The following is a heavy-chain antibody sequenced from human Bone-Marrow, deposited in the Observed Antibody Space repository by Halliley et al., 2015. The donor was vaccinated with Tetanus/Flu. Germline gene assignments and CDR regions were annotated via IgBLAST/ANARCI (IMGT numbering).Heavy chain of an antibody. CDR2: IYYSGST. V-gene: IGHV4-39*01. Sequence: TLSLTCIVSGGSISSSGYYWGWIRQPPGKGLEWIGNIYYSGSTYYNTSLKSRLTISVDTSKNQFSLKLTSLTAADTAVYYCASSISGLDFMFFDYWGQGTLVTVS. D-gene: IGHD3-10*02. CDR1: GGSISSSGYY. CDR3: ASSISGLDFMFFDY. J-gene: IGHJ4*02.